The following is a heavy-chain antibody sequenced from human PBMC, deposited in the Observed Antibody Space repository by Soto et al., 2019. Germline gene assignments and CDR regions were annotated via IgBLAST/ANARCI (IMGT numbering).Heavy chain of an antibody. V-gene: IGHV4-30-4*01. J-gene: IGHJ4*02. D-gene: IGHD6-13*01. CDR2: IYYSGST. CDR1: GGSISSGDYY. CDR3: DREVIAAAAPFDY. Sequence: ASETLSLTCTVSGGSISSGDYYWSWIRQPPGKGLEWIGYIYYSGSTYYNPSLKSRVTISVDASKNQFSLKLSSVTAADTAVYYCDREVIAAAAPFDYWGQGTLVTVSS.